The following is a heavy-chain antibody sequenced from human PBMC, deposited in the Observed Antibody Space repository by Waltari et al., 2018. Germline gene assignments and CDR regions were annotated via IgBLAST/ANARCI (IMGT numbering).Heavy chain of an antibody. CDR1: GYTFTDWY. D-gene: IGHD2-15*01. Sequence: QVQLVQSGAEVKKPGASVKVSCKASGYTFTDWYMYWVRQAPGQGLEWMGRISPNRRGTNYAQKFQGRVTMTRDTSISTAYMELSRLTSDDTAVYYCAKGGDCNGGSCNFDYWGQGTVVIVSS. J-gene: IGHJ4*02. CDR3: AKGGDCNGGSCNFDY. CDR2: ISPNRRGT. V-gene: IGHV1-2*06.